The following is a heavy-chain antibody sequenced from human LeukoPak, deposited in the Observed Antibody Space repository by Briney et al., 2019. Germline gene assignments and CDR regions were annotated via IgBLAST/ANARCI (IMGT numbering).Heavy chain of an antibody. Sequence: GGSLRLSCDPSGFTFSTYSMNWVRQAPGKGPEWVSSISDRGDYIHYADSVKGRFTISRDNAKNSLFLQMNSLRAENTAVYYCAKDRGGWLQSPILDYWGQGTLVTVSS. J-gene: IGHJ4*02. V-gene: IGHV3-21*01. D-gene: IGHD5-24*01. CDR1: GFTFSTYS. CDR3: AKDRGGWLQSPILDY. CDR2: ISDRGDYI.